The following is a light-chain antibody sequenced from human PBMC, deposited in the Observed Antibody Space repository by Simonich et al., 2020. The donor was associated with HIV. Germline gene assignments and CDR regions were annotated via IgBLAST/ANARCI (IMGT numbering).Light chain of an antibody. CDR3: QQYDNWPPWT. Sequence: EIVMTQSPATLSVSPGERATLSCRASQSISSNLAWYQQRPGQAPRLLIYGASTRATGSPSRCSGSGSGTEFTLTIGNMQSEDFAVYYCQQYDNWPPWTFGQGTKVEIK. J-gene: IGKJ1*01. CDR2: GAS. CDR1: QSISSN. V-gene: IGKV3-15*01.